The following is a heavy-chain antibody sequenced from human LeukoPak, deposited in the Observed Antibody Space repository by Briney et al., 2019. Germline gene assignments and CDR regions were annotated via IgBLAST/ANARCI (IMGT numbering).Heavy chain of an antibody. V-gene: IGHV3-23*01. J-gene: IGHJ4*02. Sequence: SVKGRFTISRDNSKNTLYLQMNSLSAEDAAVYYCAKGRYCSSASCYYFDYWGQGTLVTVSS. D-gene: IGHD2-2*01. CDR3: AKGRYCSSASCYYFDY.